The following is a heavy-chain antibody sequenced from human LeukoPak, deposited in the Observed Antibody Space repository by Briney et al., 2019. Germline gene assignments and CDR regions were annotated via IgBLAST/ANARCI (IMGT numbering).Heavy chain of an antibody. J-gene: IGHJ6*03. V-gene: IGHV4-4*07. CDR3: ARVKDGYNSYYYYYMDV. Sequence: SETLSLTCTVSGGSISSYYWSWIRQPAGKGLEWIGRIYTSGSTNYNPSLKSRVTMSVDTSKNQFSLKLSSVTAADTAVYYCARVKDGYNSYYYYYMDVWGKGTTVTVSS. CDR2: IYTSGST. D-gene: IGHD5-24*01. CDR1: GGSISSYY.